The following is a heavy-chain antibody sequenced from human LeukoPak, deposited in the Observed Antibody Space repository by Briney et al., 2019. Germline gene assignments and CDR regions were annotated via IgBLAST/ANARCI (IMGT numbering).Heavy chain of an antibody. CDR2: IYHGGTT. Sequence: PSETLSLTCSVSTGSISTYYWSWIRQSPGKGLEWIGYIYHGGTTSYNPSLKRRVTISVDSPKNQSFLRLTSLTAADTALYYCARHGGSLDYFDSWGPGSLVIVSS. D-gene: IGHD2-15*01. CDR1: TGSISTYY. J-gene: IGHJ4*02. V-gene: IGHV4-59*08. CDR3: ARHGGSLDYFDS.